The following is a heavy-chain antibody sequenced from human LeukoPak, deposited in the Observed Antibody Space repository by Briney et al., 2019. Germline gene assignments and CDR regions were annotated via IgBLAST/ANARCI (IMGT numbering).Heavy chain of an antibody. D-gene: IGHD6-13*01. V-gene: IGHV3-23*01. J-gene: IGHJ4*02. CDR2: ISGSGGST. Sequence: GGSLRLSCVASGFTFSSYAMSWVRQAPGKGLEWVSVISGSGGSTNYADSVNGRFTISRDNSKNMLHLQMSSLRAEDTAVYYCATLSDAIAAAGTRNYWGQGTLVTVSS. CDR3: ATLSDAIAAAGTRNY. CDR1: GFTFSSYA.